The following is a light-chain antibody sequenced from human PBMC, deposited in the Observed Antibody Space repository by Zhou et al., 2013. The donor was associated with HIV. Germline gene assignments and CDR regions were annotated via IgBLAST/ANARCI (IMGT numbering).Light chain of an antibody. J-gene: IGKJ3*01. CDR2: DAS. CDR1: QSIDSF. V-gene: IGKV1-39*01. CDR3: QQYDSLVLT. Sequence: DIQVTQSPSSLSASVGDRVTITCRASQSIDSFLNWYRQKPGKAPNLLIHDASSLQSGVPSRFSGRGSGTDFTLTISSLQPEDIATYYCQQYDSLVLTFGPGTKVDIK.